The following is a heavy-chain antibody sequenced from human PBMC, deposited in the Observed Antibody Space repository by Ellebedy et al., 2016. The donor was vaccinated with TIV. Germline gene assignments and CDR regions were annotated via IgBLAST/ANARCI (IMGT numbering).Heavy chain of an antibody. J-gene: IGHJ6*02. CDR3: ARDSGGTVTPLYDYYGMDV. CDR2: IYYSGST. Sequence: SETLSLTXTVSAGSISSYYWSWIPQPPGKGLEWIGHIYYSGSTNSNPSLKSRVTISVDTSKNQFSLKLSSVTAADTAAYYCARDSGGTVTPLYDYYGMDVWGQGTTVTVSS. CDR1: AGSISSYY. V-gene: IGHV4-59*01. D-gene: IGHD4-11*01.